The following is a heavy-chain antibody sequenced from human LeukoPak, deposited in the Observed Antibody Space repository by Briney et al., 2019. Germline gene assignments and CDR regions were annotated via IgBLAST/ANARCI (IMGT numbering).Heavy chain of an antibody. V-gene: IGHV1-69*04. D-gene: IGHD4-23*01. CDR2: IIPILGIA. CDR3: ASPGIHYGGNSDYFDY. CDR1: GCTFSSYA. Sequence: ASVKVSCKASGCTFSSYAISWVRQAPGQGLEWMGRIIPILGIANYAQKFQDRLTITADKSTNTAYMELSGLRSEDTAVYYCASPGIHYGGNSDYFDYWDQGTLVTVSS. J-gene: IGHJ4*02.